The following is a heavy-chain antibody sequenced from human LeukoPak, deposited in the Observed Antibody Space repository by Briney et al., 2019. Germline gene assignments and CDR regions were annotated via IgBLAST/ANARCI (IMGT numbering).Heavy chain of an antibody. CDR2: ISSSSSYI. D-gene: IGHD2-8*02. CDR1: GFTFSSYS. V-gene: IGHV3-21*01. J-gene: IGHJ6*03. Sequence: GGSLRLSCAASGFTFSSYSMNWVRQAPGKGLEWVSSISSSSSYIYYADSVKGRFTISRDNAKNSLYLQMNSLRAEDKAVYYCARADLVAHMGYYYCYMDVWGKGTTVTVSS. CDR3: ARADLVAHMGYYYCYMDV.